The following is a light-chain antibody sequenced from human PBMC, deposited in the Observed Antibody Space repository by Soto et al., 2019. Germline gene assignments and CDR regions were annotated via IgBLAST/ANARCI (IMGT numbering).Light chain of an antibody. V-gene: IGKV4-1*01. CDR2: GAS. J-gene: IGKJ5*01. CDR3: QQYNNWPIT. Sequence: DLVLTPSPDSLAVSLGERATINCKSRRSLLYTSNNKNYLAWYQQKPGQAPRLLIYGASTRATGLPARFSGSGSGTEFTLTISSLQSEDFAVYYCQQYNNWPITFGQGTRLEIK. CDR1: RSLLYTSNNKNY.